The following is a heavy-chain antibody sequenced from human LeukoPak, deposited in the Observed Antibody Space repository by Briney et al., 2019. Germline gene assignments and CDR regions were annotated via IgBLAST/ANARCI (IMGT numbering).Heavy chain of an antibody. CDR1: GFTFSDYY. J-gene: IGHJ4*02. CDR3: ARDGSAYYNENTGFRGEFDS. V-gene: IGHV3-11*04. Sequence: AGGSLRLSCAASGFTFSDYYMSWIRQAPGKGLEWVSYISSSGSTIYYADSVKGRFTISRDNAKNSVYLQMNSLRAEDAAVYYCARDGSAYYNENTGFRGEFDSWGQGALVIVSS. D-gene: IGHD3-22*01. CDR2: ISSSGSTI.